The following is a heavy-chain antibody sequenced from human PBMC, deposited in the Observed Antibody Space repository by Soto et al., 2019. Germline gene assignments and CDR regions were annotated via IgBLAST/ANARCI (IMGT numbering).Heavy chain of an antibody. J-gene: IGHJ4*02. Sequence: QVQLQESGPGLVKPSQTLSLTCTVSGGSISSGGYYWSWIRQHPGKGLEWIGYIYYSGSTYYNPSLKSRVTTSVDTSMNQFSLKRSSVTAADTAVYYCARAPARLTGYYNVRYFDYWGQGTLVTVSS. CDR3: ARAPARLTGYYNVRYFDY. CDR2: IYYSGST. V-gene: IGHV4-31*03. D-gene: IGHD3-9*01. CDR1: GGSISSGGYY.